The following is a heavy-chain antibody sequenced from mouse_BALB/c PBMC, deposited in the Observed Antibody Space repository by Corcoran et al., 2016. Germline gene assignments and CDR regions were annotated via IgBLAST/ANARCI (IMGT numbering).Heavy chain of an antibody. J-gene: IGHJ4*01. D-gene: IGHD2-4*01. CDR3: ASYYDYDYAMDY. Sequence: EVQLQQAGPELVKPGASVKMSCKASGYTFTSYVMHWVKQKPGQGLEWIGYINPYNDGTKYNEKFKGKATFTADTSSNTAYMQLSSLTSEDSAVYYCASYYDYDYAMDYWGQGTSVTVSS. V-gene: IGHV1S136*01. CDR2: INPYNDGT. CDR1: GYTFTSYV.